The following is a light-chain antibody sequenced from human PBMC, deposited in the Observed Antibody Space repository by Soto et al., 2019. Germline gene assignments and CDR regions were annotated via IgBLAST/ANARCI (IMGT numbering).Light chain of an antibody. CDR2: GAS. J-gene: IGKJ1*01. CDR3: QYKGT. V-gene: IGKV3-20*01. CDR1: QSFSSSF. Sequence: ELVLTQSPGTLSLSPGERATLSCRASQSFSSSFLAWYQQKPGQAPRLLIYGASSRATGIPDRFSGSGSGTDFALTISRLEPEDFAVYYCQYKGTFGQGTKVDIK.